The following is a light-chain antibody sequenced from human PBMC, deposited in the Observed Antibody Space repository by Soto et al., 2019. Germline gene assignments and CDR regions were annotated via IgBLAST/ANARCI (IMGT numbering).Light chain of an antibody. J-gene: IGKJ3*01. CDR3: QQSYSIPRLT. Sequence: DMQMTQSLSSLSASVGDRVSITCRSSQNISNYLHWYQQRPGKAPKLLIYAASNLRSGVPSRFSGSGSGTDFTLTISSLQSEDFATYYCQQSYSIPRLTFGPGTRVEIK. CDR1: QNISNY. V-gene: IGKV1-39*01. CDR2: AAS.